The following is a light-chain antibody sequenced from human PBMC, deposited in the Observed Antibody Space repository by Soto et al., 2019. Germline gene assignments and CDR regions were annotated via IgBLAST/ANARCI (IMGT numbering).Light chain of an antibody. Sequence: QSALTQPPSASGSPGQSVTISCTGTSSDVGGYNYVSWYQQYPGKAPKLMIYGVNKRPSGVPDRFSGTKSANTASLTVSGLQVEDEADYYCSSYAGNNTLVFGGGTQLTVL. CDR3: SSYAGNNTLV. CDR2: GVN. CDR1: SSDVGGYNY. J-gene: IGLJ3*02. V-gene: IGLV2-8*01.